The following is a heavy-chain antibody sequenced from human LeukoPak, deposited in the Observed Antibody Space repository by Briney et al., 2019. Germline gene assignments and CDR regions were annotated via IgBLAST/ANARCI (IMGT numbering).Heavy chain of an antibody. J-gene: IGHJ4*02. Sequence: ASVKVSCKASGYTFTSYGISWVRQAPGQGLEWMGWISAYNGNTNYAQKLQGRVTMTTDTSTSTAYMALRSLRSDDTAVYYWARDLGNYGSGSSFDYWGQGTLVTVSS. V-gene: IGHV1-18*01. CDR1: GYTFTSYG. D-gene: IGHD3-10*01. CDR2: ISAYNGNT. CDR3: ARDLGNYGSGSSFDY.